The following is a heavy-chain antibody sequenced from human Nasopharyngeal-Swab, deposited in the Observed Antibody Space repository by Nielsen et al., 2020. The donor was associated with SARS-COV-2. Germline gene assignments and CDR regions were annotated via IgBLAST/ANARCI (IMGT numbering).Heavy chain of an antibody. Sequence: GESLKISCAASGFTFSDYYMSWIRQAPGKGLEWVSSISSSSSYIYYADSVKGRFTISRDNAKNSLYLQMNSLRAEDTAVYYCASWGIAARPDPWGQGTLVTVSS. CDR3: ASWGIAARPDP. CDR2: ISSSSSYI. V-gene: IGHV3-11*04. CDR1: GFTFSDYY. D-gene: IGHD6-6*01. J-gene: IGHJ5*02.